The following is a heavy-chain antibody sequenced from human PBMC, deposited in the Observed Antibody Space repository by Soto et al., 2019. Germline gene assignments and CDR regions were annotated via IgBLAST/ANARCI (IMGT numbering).Heavy chain of an antibody. D-gene: IGHD3-22*01. V-gene: IGHV4-4*07. CDR1: GGSINTYY. CDR2: IYSSGST. CDR3: ARIGYYYDSSGPLLRYFDL. J-gene: IGHJ2*01. Sequence: SETLSLTCTVSGGSINTYYWSWIRQSAGKALEWIGRIYSSGSTNYNPSLKSRVTMSVDTSKNQFFLKLSSVTAADTAVYYCARIGYYYDSSGPLLRYFDLWGRGTLVTVSS.